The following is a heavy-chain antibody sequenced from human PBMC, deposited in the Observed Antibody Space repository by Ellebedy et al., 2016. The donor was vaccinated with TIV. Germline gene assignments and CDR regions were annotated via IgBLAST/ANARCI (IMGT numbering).Heavy chain of an antibody. Sequence: ASVKVSCKASGGTFSSYAVTWVRQAPGQGLEWMGWISGYNGHTNYAQKVQGRVTVTTDTSTNTAYMELRSLRPDDTAVYYCARDRSNVLTGTELDIWGQGTVVTVSS. CDR2: ISGYNGHT. D-gene: IGHD3-9*01. CDR1: GGTFSSYA. CDR3: ARDRSNVLTGTELDI. V-gene: IGHV1-18*01. J-gene: IGHJ4*02.